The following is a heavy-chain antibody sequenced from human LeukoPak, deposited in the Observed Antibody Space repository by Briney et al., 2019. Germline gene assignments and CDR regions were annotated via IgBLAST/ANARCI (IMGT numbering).Heavy chain of an antibody. J-gene: IGHJ4*02. CDR1: GYTFTSYY. V-gene: IGHV1-46*01. D-gene: IGHD3-10*01. CDR2: IDPSGGST. CDR3: ARATYYYGSGFSSPTGE. Sequence: GASVKVSCKASGYTFTSYYMHWVRQAPGQGLEWMGIIDPSGGSTSYAQKFQGRVTMTRDTSTSTVYMELSSLRSEDTAVYYCARATYYYGSGFSSPTGEWGQGTLVTVSS.